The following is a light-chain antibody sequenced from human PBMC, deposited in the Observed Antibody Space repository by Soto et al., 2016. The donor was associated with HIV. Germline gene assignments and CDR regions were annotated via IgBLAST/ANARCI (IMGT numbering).Light chain of an antibody. CDR3: QSADSSGTYRV. J-gene: IGLJ3*02. V-gene: IGLV3-25*03. CDR1: ALPKQF. CDR2: RDI. Sequence: SYELTQPPSVSVSPGQTARITCSGDALPKQFASWYQQKPGQAPVLVIYRDIERPSGIPERFSGSSSGTTVTLTISGVQAEDAADYYCQSADSSGTYRVFGGGTKADRP.